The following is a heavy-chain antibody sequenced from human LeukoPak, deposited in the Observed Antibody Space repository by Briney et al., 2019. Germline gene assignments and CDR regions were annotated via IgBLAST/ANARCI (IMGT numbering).Heavy chain of an antibody. CDR2: IKSKTDGGTA. J-gene: IGHJ4*02. V-gene: IGHV3-15*01. CDR1: GFTFSNAW. D-gene: IGHD3-9*01. Sequence: PGGSLRLSCAASGFTFSNAWMSWVRQAPGKGLEWLGRIKSKTDGGTADYAAPVKGRFTISRDDSKNKLYLQMNSLKTEDTAVYYCNTDFYYDILTGYRYFDYWGQGALVTVSS. CDR3: NTDFYYDILTGYRYFDY.